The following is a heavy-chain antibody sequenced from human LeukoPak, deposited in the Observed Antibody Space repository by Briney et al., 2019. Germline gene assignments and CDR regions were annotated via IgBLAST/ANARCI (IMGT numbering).Heavy chain of an antibody. V-gene: IGHV5-51*01. D-gene: IGHD6-19*01. CDR2: IYPVNSDA. Sequence: GESLKISCKGSGYSFTYYWIGWVRQMPGKGLEWMGIIYPVNSDARYSPSFQGQVTISVDKSINTAYLQWSSLTASDTAVYYCARQDGNGWYYFDYWGQGTLVTVSS. CDR1: GYSFTYYW. J-gene: IGHJ4*02. CDR3: ARQDGNGWYYFDY.